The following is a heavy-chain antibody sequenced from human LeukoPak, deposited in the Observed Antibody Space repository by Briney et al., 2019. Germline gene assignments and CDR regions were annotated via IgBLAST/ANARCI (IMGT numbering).Heavy chain of an antibody. CDR1: GFTVSSNY. CDR2: IYSGGST. V-gene: IGHV3-53*01. CDR3: AREARQQLFDY. J-gene: IGHJ4*02. Sequence: GGSLRLTCAASGFTVSSNYMSWVRQAPGKGLEWVSVIYSGGSTYYADSVKGRFTISRDNSKNTLYLQMNSLRAEDTAVYYCAREARQQLFDYWGQGTLVTVSS. D-gene: IGHD6-13*01.